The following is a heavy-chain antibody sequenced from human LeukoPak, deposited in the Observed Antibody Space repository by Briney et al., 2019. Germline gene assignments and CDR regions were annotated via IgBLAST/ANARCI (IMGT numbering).Heavy chain of an antibody. Sequence: AGGSLRLSCAASGFIFSTYSMTWVRQAPGKGLEWVSSISSSSSYVYYADSVKGRFTISRDNAKNPLYLQMNSLRAEDTAVYYCXREXRSGSYWQGFDYWGQGTLVTVSS. CDR3: XREXRSGSYWQGFDY. V-gene: IGHV3-21*01. CDR1: GFIFSTYS. CDR2: ISSSSSYV. J-gene: IGHJ4*02. D-gene: IGHD3-10*01.